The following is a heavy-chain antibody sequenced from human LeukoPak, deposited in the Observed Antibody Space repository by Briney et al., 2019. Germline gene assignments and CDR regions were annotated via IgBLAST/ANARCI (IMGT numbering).Heavy chain of an antibody. CDR2: IKSKTDGGTT. CDR1: GFTFSDYY. CDR3: TTLIREAG. V-gene: IGHV3-15*01. D-gene: IGHD3-22*01. J-gene: IGHJ4*02. Sequence: GGSLRLSCAASGFTFSDYYMSWIGQAPGKGLEWVGRIKSKTDGGTTDYAAPVKGRFTISRDDSKNTLYLQMNSLKTEDTGVYYCTTLIREAGWGQGTLVTVSS.